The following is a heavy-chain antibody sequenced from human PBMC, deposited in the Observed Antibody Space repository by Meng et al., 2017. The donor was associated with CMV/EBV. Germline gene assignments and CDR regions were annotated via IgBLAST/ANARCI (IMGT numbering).Heavy chain of an antibody. Sequence: SETLSLTCTVSGGSISSYYWSWIRQPPGKGLEWIGYIYYSGSTNYNPSLKSRVTISVDTSKNQFSLKLSSVTAADTAAYYCARILGGYWAAAWFDPWGQGTLVTVSS. CDR3: ARILGGYWAAAWFDP. J-gene: IGHJ5*02. V-gene: IGHV4-59*01. CDR2: IYYSGST. D-gene: IGHD2-21*02. CDR1: GGSISSYY.